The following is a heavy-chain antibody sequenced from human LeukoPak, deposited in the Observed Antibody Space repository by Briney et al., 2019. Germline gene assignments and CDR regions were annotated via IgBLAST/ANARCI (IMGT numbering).Heavy chain of an antibody. CDR2: ISHDGSKK. J-gene: IGHJ4*02. D-gene: IGHD4-23*01. Sequence: GGSLRLSCAASGFTFRTYAMHWVRQAPGKGLEWVAFISHDGSKKYYADSVTGRFTISRDNSKNTLYLQMNSLRAEDTAVYYCARGDYGGDYFDYWGQGTLVTVSS. CDR1: GFTFRTYA. CDR3: ARGDYGGDYFDY. V-gene: IGHV3-30-3*01.